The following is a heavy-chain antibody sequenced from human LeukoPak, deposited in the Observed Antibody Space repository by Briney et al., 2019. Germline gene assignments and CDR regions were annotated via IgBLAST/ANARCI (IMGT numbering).Heavy chain of an antibody. Sequence: GASVKVSCKASGYTFTSYYMHWVRQAPGQGLEWMGIINPSGGSTSYAQKFQGRVTMTRDASTSTVYMELSSLRSEDTAVYYYARDFQGYGMDVWGQGTTVTVSS. CDR1: GYTFTSYY. CDR3: ARDFQGYGMDV. CDR2: INPSGGST. V-gene: IGHV1-46*01. J-gene: IGHJ6*02.